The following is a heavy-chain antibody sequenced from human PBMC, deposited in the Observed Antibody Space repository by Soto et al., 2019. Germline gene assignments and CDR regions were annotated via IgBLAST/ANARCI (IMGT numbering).Heavy chain of an antibody. CDR2: ISYDGSNK. CDR1: GFTFSSYG. CDR3: AKGEFLEWLALDY. D-gene: IGHD3-3*01. J-gene: IGHJ4*02. V-gene: IGHV3-30*18. Sequence: PGGSLRLSCAASGFTFSSYGMHWVRQAPGKGLEWVAVISYDGSNKYYADSVKGRFTISRDNSKNTLYLQMNSLRAEDTAVYYCAKGEFLEWLALDYWGQGTLVTVSS.